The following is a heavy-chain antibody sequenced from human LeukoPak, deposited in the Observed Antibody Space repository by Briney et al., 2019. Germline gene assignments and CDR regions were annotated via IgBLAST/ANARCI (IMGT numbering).Heavy chain of an antibody. J-gene: IGHJ5*02. V-gene: IGHV5-51*03. CDR1: GLDLNDYW. D-gene: IGHD2/OR15-2a*01. CDR2: ISPSRSET. Sequence: GESLKISCKGSGLDLNDYWIGWVRQMPGKGLEWMGIISPSRSETQYTLPFQGQVTISVDKSTSTAYLQWSSLKASDTAIYYCAWRKYFSTWLEPWGQGTLVTVSS. CDR3: AWRKYFSTWLEP.